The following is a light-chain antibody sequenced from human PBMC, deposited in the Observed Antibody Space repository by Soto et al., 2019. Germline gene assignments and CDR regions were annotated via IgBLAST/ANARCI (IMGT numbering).Light chain of an antibody. J-gene: IGKJ4*01. CDR1: QSVSSSY. Sequence: TVLTQAPVTLSFSPSERGNLSCRGSQSVSSSYLAWYQQKPGQAPRLLIYGASSRATGIPDRFSGSGSGTDFTLTISRLEPEDFAVYYCQQYGSSPLTFGGGTKVDIK. CDR2: GAS. CDR3: QQYGSSPLT. V-gene: IGKV3-20*01.